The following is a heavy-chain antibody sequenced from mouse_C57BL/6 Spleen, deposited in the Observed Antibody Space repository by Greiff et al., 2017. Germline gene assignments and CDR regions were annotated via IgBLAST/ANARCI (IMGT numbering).Heavy chain of an antibody. CDR1: GYAFRSSW. V-gene: IGHV1-82*01. J-gene: IGHJ2*01. CDR2: IYPGDGDT. CDR3: ARSDYDSYFDY. Sequence: QVQLQQSGPELVKPGASVKISCKASGYAFRSSWMNWVKQRPGKGLEWIGRIYPGDGDTNYNGKFKGKATLTADKSSSTAYMQLSSLTSEDSAVYFCARSDYDSYFDYWGQGTTLTVSS. D-gene: IGHD2-4*01.